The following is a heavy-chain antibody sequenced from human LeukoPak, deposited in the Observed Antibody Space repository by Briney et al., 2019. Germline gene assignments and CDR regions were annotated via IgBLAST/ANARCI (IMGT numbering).Heavy chain of an antibody. J-gene: IGHJ6*03. CDR3: ARTTSDTMVRGVIPTNYYYMDV. CDR1: GFTFSSYS. CDR2: ISSSSSYI. D-gene: IGHD3-10*01. Sequence: GGSLRLSCAASGFTFSSYSMNWVRQAPGKGPEWVSSISSSSSYIYYADSVKGRFTISRDNAKNSLYLQMNSLRAEDTAVYYCARTTSDTMVRGVIPTNYYYMDVWGKGTTVTVSS. V-gene: IGHV3-21*01.